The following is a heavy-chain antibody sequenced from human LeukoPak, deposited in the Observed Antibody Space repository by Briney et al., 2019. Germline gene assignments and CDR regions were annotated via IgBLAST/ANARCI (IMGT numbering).Heavy chain of an antibody. Sequence: GGSLRLSCAASGFTFSSYSMNWVRQAPGKGLEWVSSISSSSSYIYYADSVKGRFTISRDNAKNSLYLQMNSLRAEDTAVYYCARESNSCWLDLDYWGQGTLVTVSS. CDR3: ARESNSCWLDLDY. D-gene: IGHD6-19*01. V-gene: IGHV3-21*01. CDR2: ISSSSSYI. J-gene: IGHJ4*02. CDR1: GFTFSSYS.